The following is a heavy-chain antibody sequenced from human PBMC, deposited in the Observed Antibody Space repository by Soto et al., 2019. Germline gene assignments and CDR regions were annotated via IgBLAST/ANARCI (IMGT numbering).Heavy chain of an antibody. J-gene: IGHJ4*02. V-gene: IGHV4-59*01. CDR1: GVSNTPYY. CDR3: AREQYNWKL. D-gene: IGHD1-20*01. CDR2: VYHTGNT. Sequence: SETLSLTCTVSGVSNTPYYWTWIRHPPGKGLEWIGYVYHTGNTYYNPSLKSRVTISLDTSKNQVSLRLKSVTAADTAVYYCAREQYNWKLWGQGTLVTGSS.